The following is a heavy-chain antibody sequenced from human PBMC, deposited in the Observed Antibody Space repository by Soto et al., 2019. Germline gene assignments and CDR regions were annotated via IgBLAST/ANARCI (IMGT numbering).Heavy chain of an antibody. Sequence: QVQLEQSGAEVKKPGASVKVSCKASGYTFTSYGISWVRQAPGQGLEWMGRISAYNGNTNYAQQLQGRVTTTTDTSTRLAYTVLRTPRSDDTAVYFCAEPVGSLVHFSDPWSQGTMVTVSS. V-gene: IGHV1-18*01. CDR3: AEPVGSLVHFSDP. J-gene: IGHJ5*02. CDR2: ISAYNGNT. CDR1: GYTFTSYG. D-gene: IGHD3-3*02.